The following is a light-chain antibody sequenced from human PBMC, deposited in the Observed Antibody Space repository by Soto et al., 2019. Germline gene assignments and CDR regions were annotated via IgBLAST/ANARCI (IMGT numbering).Light chain of an antibody. CDR2: EVS. J-gene: IGLJ1*01. V-gene: IGLV2-23*02. Sequence: QSALTQPASVSGSPGQSITISSTGTSSDVGSYNLVSWYQQHPGKAPKLMIYEVSKRPSGVSNRFSGSKSGNTASLTISGLQAEDEADYYCCSYAGSSTLYVFGTGTKLTVL. CDR3: CSYAGSSTLYV. CDR1: SSDVGSYNL.